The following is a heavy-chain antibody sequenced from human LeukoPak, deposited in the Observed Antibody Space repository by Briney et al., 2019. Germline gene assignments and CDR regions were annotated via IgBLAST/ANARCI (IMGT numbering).Heavy chain of an antibody. CDR1: GYTFTSYY. J-gene: IGHJ4*02. Sequence: ASVKVSCKASGYTFTSYYMHWVRQAPGQGLEWMGIINPSGGSTSYAQKFQGRVTMTRDTSTSTVYMELSSLRSEDTAVHYCAVVDLAVAVYFDYWGQGTLVPVSS. CDR3: AVVDLAVAVYFDY. D-gene: IGHD6-19*01. CDR2: INPSGGST. V-gene: IGHV1-46*01.